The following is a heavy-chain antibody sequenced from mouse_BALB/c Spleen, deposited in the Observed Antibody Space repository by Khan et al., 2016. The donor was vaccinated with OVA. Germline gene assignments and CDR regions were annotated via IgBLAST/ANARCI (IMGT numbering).Heavy chain of an antibody. Sequence: EVKLLESGPDLLKPSQSLSLTCTVTGYSITSGYSWHWIRQFPGHKLEWMGYIDYSGTTNYNPSLKSRISITREISKNQFFLQLNSVTTEDTATYYCVRWDYWGQGTTLTFSS. CDR1: GYSITSGYS. CDR3: VRWDY. J-gene: IGHJ2*01. CDR2: IDYSGTT. V-gene: IGHV3-1*02.